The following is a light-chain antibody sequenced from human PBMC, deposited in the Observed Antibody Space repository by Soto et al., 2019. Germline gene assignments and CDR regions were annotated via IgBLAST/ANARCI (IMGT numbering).Light chain of an antibody. CDR3: SSYGGTNSLKV. J-gene: IGLJ2*01. CDR1: SSDVGGYNY. CDR2: EVS. Sequence: QSALTQPPSASGSPGQSVTISCTGTSSDVGGYNYVSWYQQHPGKAPKVMMYEVSKRPSGVPDRCSGSKSGNTASLTVSGVQAEDAADYYCSSYGGTNSLKVFGGGTKLTVL. V-gene: IGLV2-8*01.